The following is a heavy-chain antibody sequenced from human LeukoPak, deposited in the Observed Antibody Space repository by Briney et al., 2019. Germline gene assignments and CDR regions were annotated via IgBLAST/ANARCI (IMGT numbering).Heavy chain of an antibody. V-gene: IGHV1-8*01. D-gene: IGHD5-18*01. J-gene: IGHJ6*02. CDR1: GYTFTSYD. CDR3: ARDRVGDTAMVHRYYYYGMDV. CDR2: MNPNSGNT. Sequence: ASVKVSCKASGYTFTSYDINWVRQATGQGLEWMGWMNPNSGNTGYAQKFQGRAHMTRNTSISTAYMELSSLRSEDTAVYYCARDRVGDTAMVHRYYYYGMDVWGQGTTVTVSS.